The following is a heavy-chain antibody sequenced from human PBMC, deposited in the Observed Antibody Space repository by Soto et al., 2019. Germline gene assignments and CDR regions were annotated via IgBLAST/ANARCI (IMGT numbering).Heavy chain of an antibody. Sequence: EVQLVESGGGLVQPGGSLKLSCAASGFTFSGSAMHWVRQASGKGLEWVGRIRSKANSYATAYAASVKGRFTISRDDSKNKAYLQMNSLKTEDTAVYYCTRHGAYYYYGMDVWGQGTTVTVSS. CDR2: IRSKANSYAT. CDR1: GFTFSGSA. J-gene: IGHJ6*02. CDR3: TRHGAYYYYGMDV. V-gene: IGHV3-73*02.